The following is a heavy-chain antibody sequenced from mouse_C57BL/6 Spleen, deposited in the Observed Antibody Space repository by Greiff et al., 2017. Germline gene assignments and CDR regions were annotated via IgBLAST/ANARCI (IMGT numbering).Heavy chain of an antibody. V-gene: IGHV7-1*01. CDR1: GFTFSDFY. J-gene: IGHJ2*01. D-gene: IGHD1-1*01. CDR3: ARDALISNYYGSLFDY. Sequence: EVKLMESGGGLVQSGRSLRLSCATSGFTFSDFYMEWVRQAPGKGLEWIAASRNKANDYTTEYSASVKGRFIVSRDTSQSILYLQMNALRAEDTAIYYCARDALISNYYGSLFDYWGQGTTLTVSS. CDR2: SRNKANDYTT.